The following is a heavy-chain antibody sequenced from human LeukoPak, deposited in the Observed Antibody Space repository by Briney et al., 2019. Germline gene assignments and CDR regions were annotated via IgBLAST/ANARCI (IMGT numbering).Heavy chain of an antibody. CDR3: ARHMVITPFDS. CDR2: ISASGNII. Sequence: GGSLRLSCVASGFPFRDYYFSWVRQAPGQGPEWLSFISASGNIIHYEDSVKGRLTISRDDAKNSVFLQMDSLRTEDTALYYCARHMVITPFDSWGQGTLVTVSS. CDR1: GFPFRDYY. D-gene: IGHD4/OR15-4a*01. J-gene: IGHJ4*02. V-gene: IGHV3-11*01.